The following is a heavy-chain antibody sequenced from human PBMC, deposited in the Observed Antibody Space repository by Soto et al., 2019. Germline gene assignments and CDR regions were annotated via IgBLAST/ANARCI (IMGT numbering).Heavy chain of an antibody. Sequence: EVQLVESGGGIVQPGGSLRLSCAGSGFTFSNYWMHWVRQAPGKGLEWVSRIDHDGPTDYADSVRGRFTISRDNAENTLYLQMNSLRPEDTAVYYCVRDRHGDYWGQGTLVTVSS. CDR2: IDHDGPT. V-gene: IGHV3-74*01. CDR1: GFTFSNYW. CDR3: VRDRHGDY. J-gene: IGHJ4*02.